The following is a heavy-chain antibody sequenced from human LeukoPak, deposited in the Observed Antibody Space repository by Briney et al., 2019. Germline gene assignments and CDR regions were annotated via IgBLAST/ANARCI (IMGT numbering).Heavy chain of an antibody. D-gene: IGHD3-10*02. Sequence: GGSLRLSCAASGFTFSSYEMNWVRQAPGKGLEWVSYISSSGSTIYYADSVKSRFTISRDNAKNSLYLQINSLRAEDTAVYYCAELGITMIGGVWGKGTTVTISS. CDR1: GFTFSSYE. CDR2: ISSSGSTI. J-gene: IGHJ6*04. CDR3: AELGITMIGGV. V-gene: IGHV3-48*03.